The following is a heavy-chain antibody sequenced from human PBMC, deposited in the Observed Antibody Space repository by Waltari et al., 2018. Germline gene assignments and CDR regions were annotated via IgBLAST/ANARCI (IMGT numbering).Heavy chain of an antibody. D-gene: IGHD3-22*01. Sequence: QVQLQQWGAGLLKPSETLSLTCAVYGGSFSGYYWSWIRQPPGKGLEWIGSIYHSGSTYYNPSLKSRVTISVDTSKNQFSLKLSSVTAADTAVYYCARENSSGYYTFESYYYYGMDVWGQGTTVTVSS. CDR2: IYHSGST. J-gene: IGHJ6*02. CDR1: GGSFSGYY. V-gene: IGHV4-34*01. CDR3: ARENSSGYYTFESYYYYGMDV.